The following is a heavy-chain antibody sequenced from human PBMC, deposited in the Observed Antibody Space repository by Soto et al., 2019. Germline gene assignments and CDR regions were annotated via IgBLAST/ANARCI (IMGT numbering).Heavy chain of an antibody. J-gene: IGHJ5*02. V-gene: IGHV1-69*02. CDR3: ARLIYEGMFDP. CDR1: GGTFSSYT. CDR2: IIPILGIA. Sequence: QVQLVQSGAEVKKPGSSVKVSCKASGGTFSSYTISWVRQAPGQGLEWMGRIIPILGIANYAQKFQGRVTITADKSTSTAYMELSSLRFEDTAVYYCARLIYEGMFDPWGQGTLVTVSS. D-gene: IGHD3-3*01.